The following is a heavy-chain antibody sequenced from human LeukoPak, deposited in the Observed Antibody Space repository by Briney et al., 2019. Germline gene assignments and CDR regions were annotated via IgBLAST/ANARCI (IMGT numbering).Heavy chain of an antibody. V-gene: IGHV3-74*03. CDR2: INSDGSSI. D-gene: IGHD3-16*02. Sequence: GGSLRLSCAASGFTFSSYWMHWVRHAPGKGLVWVSRINSDGSSITYADSVKGRFTIPRDNDKNSLFLQMTSLRAEDTAVYYCARVGGRYSPLGYWGQGTLVTVSS. CDR1: GFTFSSYW. CDR3: ARVGGRYSPLGY. J-gene: IGHJ4*02.